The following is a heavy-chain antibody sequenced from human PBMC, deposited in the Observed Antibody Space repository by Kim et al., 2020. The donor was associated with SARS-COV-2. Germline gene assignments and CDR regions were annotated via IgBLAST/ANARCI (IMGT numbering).Heavy chain of an antibody. CDR3: ARHVKSGSWFDP. V-gene: IGHV4-39*01. J-gene: IGHJ5*02. Sequence: YHPSIKSRVTISVDTSKNQFALKLSSVTAADTAVYYCARHVKSGSWFDPWGQGTLVTVSS. D-gene: IGHD2-15*01.